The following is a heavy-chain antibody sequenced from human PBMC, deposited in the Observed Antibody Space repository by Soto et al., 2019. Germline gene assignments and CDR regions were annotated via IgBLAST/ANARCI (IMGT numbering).Heavy chain of an antibody. CDR1: AGTFSSYA. Sequence: EASVTVSCKASAGTFSSYAISRVRQAPGQGLEWMGGIIPIFGTANYAQKFQGRVTITADESTSTAYMELSSLRSEDTAVYYCAGWEGDYGDYYYGMDVWGQGTTVTVSS. V-gene: IGHV1-69*13. D-gene: IGHD4-17*01. J-gene: IGHJ6*02. CDR3: AGWEGDYGDYYYGMDV. CDR2: IIPIFGTA.